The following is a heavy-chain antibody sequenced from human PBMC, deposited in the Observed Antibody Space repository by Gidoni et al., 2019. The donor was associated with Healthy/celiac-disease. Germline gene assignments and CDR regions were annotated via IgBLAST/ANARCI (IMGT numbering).Heavy chain of an antibody. CDR2: ISSSSSYI. Sequence: EVQLVESGGGLVKPGGSLRLSCAASGFTFSSYSMNWVRQAPGKGLEWVSSISSSSSYIYYADSVKGRFTISRDNAKNSLYLQMNSLRAEDTAVYYCARASVYYDSSGYYYDAFDIWGQGTMVTVSS. CDR1: GFTFSSYS. D-gene: IGHD3-22*01. V-gene: IGHV3-21*01. CDR3: ARASVYYDSSGYYYDAFDI. J-gene: IGHJ3*02.